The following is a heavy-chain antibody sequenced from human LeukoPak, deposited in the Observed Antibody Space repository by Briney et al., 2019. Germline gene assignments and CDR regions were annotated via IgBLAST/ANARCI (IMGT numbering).Heavy chain of an antibody. CDR3: AREVLAAPSGVWWFDP. CDR2: IRAYNGNT. J-gene: IGHJ5*02. D-gene: IGHD6-6*01. Sequence: GASVKVSCKASGYTFTSYGISWVRQAPGQGLEWMGWIRAYNGNTNYAQKLQGRVTMTTDTSTSTAYMELRSLRSDDTAVYYCAREVLAAPSGVWWFDPWGQGTLVTVSS. V-gene: IGHV1-18*01. CDR1: GYTFTSYG.